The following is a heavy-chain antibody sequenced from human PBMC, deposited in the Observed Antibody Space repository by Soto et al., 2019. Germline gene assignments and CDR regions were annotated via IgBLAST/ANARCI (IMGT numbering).Heavy chain of an antibody. CDR2: IIPIFGTA. D-gene: IGHD3-10*01. CDR3: ARGFGDYYGSGSYYAHGMDV. CDR1: GGAFSSYA. V-gene: IGHV1-69*13. J-gene: IGHJ6*04. Sequence: SVKVSCKASGGAFSSYAISWVRQAPGQGLEWMGGIIPIFGTAKYAQKFQGRVTITADESTSTAYMELSSLRSEDTAVYYCARGFGDYYGSGSYYAHGMDVWGKGTTVTVSS.